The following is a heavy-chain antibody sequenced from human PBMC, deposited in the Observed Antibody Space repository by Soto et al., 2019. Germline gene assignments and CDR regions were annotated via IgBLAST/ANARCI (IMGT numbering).Heavy chain of an antibody. CDR3: ARGIFAARQYYFDY. J-gene: IGHJ4*02. D-gene: IGHD6-6*01. CDR1: GGSISSGGYY. V-gene: IGHV4-31*03. CDR2: IYYSGST. Sequence: TSETLSLTCTVSGGSISSGGYYWSWIRQHPGKGLEWIGYIYYSGSTYYNPSLKSRVTISVDTSKNQFSLKLSSVTAADTAVYYCARGIFAARQYYFDYWGQGTLVTVSS.